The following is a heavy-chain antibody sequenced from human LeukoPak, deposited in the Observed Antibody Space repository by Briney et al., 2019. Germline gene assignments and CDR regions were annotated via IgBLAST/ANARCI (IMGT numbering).Heavy chain of an antibody. CDR2: IYTSGST. CDR1: GGSISSYY. D-gene: IGHD6-19*01. Sequence: SEALSLTCTVSGGSISSYYWSWIRQPAGKGLEWIGRIYTSGSTNYNPSLKSRVTISVDTSKNQFSLKLSSVTAADTAVYYCARGRAYSSGRPRPYYYYYMDVWGKGTTVTVSS. CDR3: ARGRAYSSGRPRPYYYYYMDV. V-gene: IGHV4-4*07. J-gene: IGHJ6*03.